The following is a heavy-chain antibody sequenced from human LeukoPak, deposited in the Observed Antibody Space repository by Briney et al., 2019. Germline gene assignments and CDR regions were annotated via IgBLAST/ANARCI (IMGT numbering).Heavy chain of an antibody. J-gene: IGHJ6*02. CDR2: ISAYNGNT. CDR1: GYTFTSYG. D-gene: IGHD5-18*01. V-gene: IGHV1-18*01. CDR3: ARDQDTAMLGYYYYYGMTS. Sequence: ASVKVSCKASGYTFTSYGISWVRQAPGQGPEWMGWISAYNGNTNYAQKLQGRVTMTTDTSTSTAYMELRSLRSDDTAVYYCARDQDTAMLGYYYYYGMTSGAKGPRSPSP.